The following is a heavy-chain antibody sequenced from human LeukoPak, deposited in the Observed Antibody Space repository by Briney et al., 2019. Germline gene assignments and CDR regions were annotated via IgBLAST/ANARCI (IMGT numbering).Heavy chain of an antibody. J-gene: IGHJ3*02. CDR2: ITGTSNYR. D-gene: IGHD2-15*01. Sequence: PGGSLRLSCAASGFNFRSFIMNWVRQAPGKGLEWVSSITGTSNYRYYSVSVKGRFTISRDNARNSLYLQMNSLRAEDTAVYYCARLLGYCSGGSCYSFDAFDIWGQGTMVTVS. CDR3: ARLLGYCSGGSCYSFDAFDI. CDR1: GFNFRSFI. V-gene: IGHV3-21*01.